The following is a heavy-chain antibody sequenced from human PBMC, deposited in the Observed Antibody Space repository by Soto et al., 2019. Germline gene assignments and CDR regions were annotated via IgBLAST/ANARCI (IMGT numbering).Heavy chain of an antibody. CDR2: IWYDGSNK. CDR1: GFTFSSYG. V-gene: IGHV3-33*01. D-gene: IGHD2-15*01. J-gene: IGHJ4*02. CDR3: ARSDCSGGSCYRGTDY. Sequence: QVQLVESGGGVVQPGRSLRLSCAASGFTFSSYGMHWVRQAPGKGLEWVAVIWYDGSNKYYADSVKGRFTISRDNSKDTLYLQMNSLRAEDRAVYYCARSDCSGGSCYRGTDYWGQGTLVTVSS.